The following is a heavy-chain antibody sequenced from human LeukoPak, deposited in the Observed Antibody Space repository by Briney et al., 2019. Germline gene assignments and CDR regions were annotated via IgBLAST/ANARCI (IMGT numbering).Heavy chain of an antibody. CDR3: ATEVVPGRKYHYGMDV. CDR2: ISSSSSYI. D-gene: IGHD2-2*01. Sequence: GGSLRLSCAASGFTFSSYSMNWVRQAPGKGLEWVSFISSSSSYIYYADSVKGRFTISRDNAKNSLYLQMNSLRAEDTAVYYCATEVVPGRKYHYGMDVWGQGTTVTVSS. J-gene: IGHJ6*02. V-gene: IGHV3-21*01. CDR1: GFTFSSYS.